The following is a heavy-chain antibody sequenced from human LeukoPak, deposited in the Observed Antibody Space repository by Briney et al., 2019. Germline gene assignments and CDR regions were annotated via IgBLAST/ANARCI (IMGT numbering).Heavy chain of an antibody. CDR2: INPDSGGP. D-gene: IGHD1-14*01. Sequence: ASVKVSCKTSGYTFSAFYMHWVRQAPGQGPEGMGWINPDSGGPEYGQKFQGRVTFTSDTSSTTIYMEVRSLKSDDTAVYYCARDMTGGIWARATSFDHWGQGTLVTVSS. J-gene: IGHJ4*02. V-gene: IGHV1-2*02. CDR1: GYTFSAFY. CDR3: ARDMTGGIWARATSFDH.